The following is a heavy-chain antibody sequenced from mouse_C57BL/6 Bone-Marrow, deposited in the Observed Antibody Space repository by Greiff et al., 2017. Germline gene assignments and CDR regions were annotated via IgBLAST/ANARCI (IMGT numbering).Heavy chain of an antibody. Sequence: QVQLQQSGAELVRPGTSVKLSCKASGYTFTSYWMHWVKQRPGQGLAWIGVIDPSDSYTNYNQKFKGKATLTVDTSSSTAYMQLSSLTSEDSAVYYCARNYYGSSYHWYFDVWGTGTTVTVSS. V-gene: IGHV1-59*01. CDR2: IDPSDSYT. D-gene: IGHD1-1*01. CDR1: GYTFTSYW. CDR3: ARNYYGSSYHWYFDV. J-gene: IGHJ1*03.